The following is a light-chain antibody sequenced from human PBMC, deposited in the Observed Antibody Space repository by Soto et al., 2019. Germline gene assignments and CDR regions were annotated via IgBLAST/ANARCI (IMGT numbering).Light chain of an antibody. CDR1: QSVSSSY. V-gene: IGKV3-20*01. J-gene: IGKJ2*02. CDR3: QQYGSSRT. Sequence: EIVLTQSPGTLSLSPGERATLSCRASQSVSSSYLAWYQQKPGQAPRLLIYGASSRATGIPDRFSGSGSGTDFTLTISRLEREDFAVYYCQQYGSSRTFGKGTKLEIK. CDR2: GAS.